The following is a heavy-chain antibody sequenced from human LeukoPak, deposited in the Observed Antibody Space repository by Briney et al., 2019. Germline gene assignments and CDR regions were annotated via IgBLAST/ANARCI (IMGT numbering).Heavy chain of an antibody. CDR1: GYSISSGYY. V-gene: IGHV4-38-2*02. CDR3: ARDSGYDPNWFDP. Sequence: SETLSLTCTVSGYSISSGYYWGWIRQPPGKGLEWIGSIYHSGSTYYNPSLKSRVTISVDTSKNQFSLKLSSVTAADTAVYYCARDSGYDPNWFDPWGQGTLVTVSS. D-gene: IGHD5-12*01. J-gene: IGHJ5*02. CDR2: IYHSGST.